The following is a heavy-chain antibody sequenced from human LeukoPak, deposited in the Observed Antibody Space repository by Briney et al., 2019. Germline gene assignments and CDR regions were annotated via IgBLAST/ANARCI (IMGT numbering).Heavy chain of an antibody. CDR2: ISSSSTI. CDR1: GFTFSSYS. CDR3: AREGIAVAGITD. V-gene: IGHV3-48*01. Sequence: GGSLRLSCAASGFTFSSYSMNWVRQAPGKGLEWVSYISSSSTIYYADSVKGRFTISRDNAKNSLYLQMNSLRAEDTAVYYCAREGIAVAGITDWGQGTLVTVSS. J-gene: IGHJ4*02. D-gene: IGHD6-19*01.